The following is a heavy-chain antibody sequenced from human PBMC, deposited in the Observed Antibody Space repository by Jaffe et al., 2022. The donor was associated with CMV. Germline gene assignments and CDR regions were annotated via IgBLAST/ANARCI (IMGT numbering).Heavy chain of an antibody. V-gene: IGHV3-23*01. CDR3: AKESVFGVVVGYYYGMDV. D-gene: IGHD3-3*01. J-gene: IGHJ6*02. CDR2: ISGSGGST. CDR1: GFTFSSYA. Sequence: EVQLLESGGGLVQPGGSLRLSCAASGFTFSSYAMSWVRQAPGKGLEWVSAISGSGGSTYYADSVKGRFTISRDNSKNTLYLQMNSLRAEDTAVYYCAKESVFGVVVGYYYGMDVWGQGTTVTVSS.